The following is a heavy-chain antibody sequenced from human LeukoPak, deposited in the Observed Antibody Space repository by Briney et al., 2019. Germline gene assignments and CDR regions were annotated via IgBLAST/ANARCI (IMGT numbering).Heavy chain of an antibody. V-gene: IGHV4-39*01. J-gene: IGHJ4*02. CDR1: GGSISSSSYY. CDR2: IYYGGST. Sequence: SETLXLTCTVSGGSISSSSYYWGWIRQPXXXGXEWIGSIYYGGSTYYNPSLKSRVTISVDTSKNQFSLKLSSVTAADTAVYYCASSPYYYDSSGYYYLFDYWGQGTLVTVSS. CDR3: ASSPYYYDSSGYYYLFDY. D-gene: IGHD3-22*01.